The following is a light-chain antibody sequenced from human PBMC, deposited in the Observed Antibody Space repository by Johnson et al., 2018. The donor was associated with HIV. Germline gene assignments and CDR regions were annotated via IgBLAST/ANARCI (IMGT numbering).Light chain of an antibody. CDR3: GTWDSSLSAYV. V-gene: IGLV1-51*02. CDR2: ENN. Sequence: QAVLTQPPSVSAAPGQKVTISCSGSSSNIGNNYVSWYQQLPGTAPKLLIYENNKRPSGIPDRFSGFKSGKLDTTGITGLQPGDEADYYCGTWDSSLSAYVFGTGTKVTVL. J-gene: IGLJ1*01. CDR1: SSNIGNNY.